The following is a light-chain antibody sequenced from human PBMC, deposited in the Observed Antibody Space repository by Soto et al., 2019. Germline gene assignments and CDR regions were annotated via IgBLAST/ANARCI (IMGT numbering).Light chain of an antibody. CDR2: GAS. CDR3: QLSANLLGT. CDR1: QAISRN. V-gene: IGKV3-15*01. J-gene: IGKJ4*01. Sequence: PSAVAVSREEGGTLSCRANQAISRNLAWYQQKPGQAPRLLIYGASTRATGIPDRFSGSGSGTEFTLTISILQSEDFVVYYSQLSANLLGTLAGGTKVDIK.